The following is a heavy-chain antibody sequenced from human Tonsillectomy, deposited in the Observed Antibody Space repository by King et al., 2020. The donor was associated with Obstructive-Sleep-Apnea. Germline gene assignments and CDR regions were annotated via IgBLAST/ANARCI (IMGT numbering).Heavy chain of an antibody. J-gene: IGHJ4*02. D-gene: IGHD3-9*01. CDR3: AKDILTGYYNYYFDY. Sequence: VQLVESGGGLVQPGRSLRLSCAASGFTFDDYAMHWVRQAPGKGLEWVSGISLNSGSIGYADSVKGRFTISRDNAKNSLYLQMNSLRAEDTALYYCAKDILTGYYNYYFDYWGQGTLVTVSS. V-gene: IGHV3-9*01. CDR2: ISLNSGSI. CDR1: GFTFDDYA.